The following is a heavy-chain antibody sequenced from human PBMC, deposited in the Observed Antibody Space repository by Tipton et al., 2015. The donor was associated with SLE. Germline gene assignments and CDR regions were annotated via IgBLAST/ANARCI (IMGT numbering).Heavy chain of an antibody. CDR1: GGSITSSGFY. J-gene: IGHJ6*02. CDR3: ARDGGQRVISGTYDFYYYGLDV. CDR2: IDYSGRT. V-gene: IGHV4-39*07. Sequence: TLSLTCSVSGGSITSSGFYWGWFRQSPGKGLEWIGSIDYSGRTYYTPSLRSQLTIAFDTSKNQFSLKLTSVTAADTAVYYCARDGGQRVISGTYDFYYYGLDVWGQGTTVTVSS. D-gene: IGHD6-13*01.